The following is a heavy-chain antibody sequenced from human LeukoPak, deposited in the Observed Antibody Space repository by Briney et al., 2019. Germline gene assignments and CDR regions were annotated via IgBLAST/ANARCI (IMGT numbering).Heavy chain of an antibody. V-gene: IGHV1-69*13. Sequence: ASVKVSCKASGYTFTSYDINWVRQATGQGLEWMGGIIPIFGTANYAQKFQGRVTITADESTSTAYMELSSLRSEDTAVYYCARVYGSYSSGWTEYYYGMDVWGQGTTVTVSS. CDR3: ARVYGSYSSGWTEYYYGMDV. D-gene: IGHD6-19*01. CDR1: GYTFTSYD. J-gene: IGHJ6*02. CDR2: IIPIFGTA.